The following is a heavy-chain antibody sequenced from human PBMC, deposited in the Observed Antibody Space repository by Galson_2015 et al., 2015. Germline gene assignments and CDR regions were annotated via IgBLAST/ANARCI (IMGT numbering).Heavy chain of an antibody. CDR1: GFTFSSYA. V-gene: IGHV3-23*01. D-gene: IGHD3-22*01. J-gene: IGHJ4*02. CDR3: AKGGYYDSSGYYQYYFDY. CDR2: ISGSGGST. Sequence: SLRLSCAASGFTFSSYAMSWVRQAPGKGLEWVSAISGSGGSTYYADSVKGRFTISRDNSKNTLYLQMNSLRAEDTAVYYCAKGGYYDSSGYYQYYFDYWGQGTTVTVSS.